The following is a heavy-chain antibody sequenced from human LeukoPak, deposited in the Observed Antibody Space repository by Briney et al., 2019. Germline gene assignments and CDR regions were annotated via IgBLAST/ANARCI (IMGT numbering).Heavy chain of an antibody. CDR1: GGSVSSNGYF. CDR3: ARGWNYGDY. D-gene: IGHD3-3*01. CDR2: VSYTGDA. Sequence: SETLSLTCTVSGGSVSSNGYFWNWIRQPPGKGLEWIGYVSYTGDASQNPSLGGRVTMSVDTSNNQVSLELSSVTAADTAVYYCARGWNYGDYWGQGTLVTVSS. J-gene: IGHJ4*02. V-gene: IGHV4-61*08.